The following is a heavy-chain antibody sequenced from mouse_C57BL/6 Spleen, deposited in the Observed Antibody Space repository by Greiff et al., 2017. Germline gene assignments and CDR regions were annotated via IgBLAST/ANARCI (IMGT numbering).Heavy chain of an antibody. J-gene: IGHJ2*01. Sequence: VQLQQSGPELVKPGASVKISCKASGYTFTDYYMNWVKQSHGKSLEWIGDINPNNGGTSYNQKFKGKATLTVDKSSSTAYMELRSLTSEDSAVYYCARKIYYYGSSSPYYFDYWGQGTTRTVSS. D-gene: IGHD1-1*01. CDR2: INPNNGGT. V-gene: IGHV1-26*01. CDR1: GYTFTDYY. CDR3: ARKIYYYGSSSPYYFDY.